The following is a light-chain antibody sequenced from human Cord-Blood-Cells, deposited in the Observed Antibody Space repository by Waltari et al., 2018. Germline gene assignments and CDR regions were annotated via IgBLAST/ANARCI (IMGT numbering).Light chain of an antibody. CDR3: QQYNNWQYS. CDR1: QSVSSN. Sequence: EIVMTQSPATLSVSPGERATLSCRASQSVSSNLAWYQQKPGQAPRLLIYGASTRATCIPARFSGSGSGTEFTLTISSLQSEDFAVYYCQQYNNWQYSFGQGTKLEIK. V-gene: IGKV3-15*01. J-gene: IGKJ2*03. CDR2: GAS.